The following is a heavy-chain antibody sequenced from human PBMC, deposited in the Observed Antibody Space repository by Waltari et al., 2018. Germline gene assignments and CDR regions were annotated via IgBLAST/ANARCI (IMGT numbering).Heavy chain of an antibody. Sequence: QVQLQQWGAGLLKPSETLSLTCVVYGGSFSGYYWSWIRQPPGKGLEWMGEITQSGRTNHNPSLKSRVTISIDTSKNQISLKLRSVTAADTAVYYCARANTIFGVVRTWYYMDVWGKGTTVTVSS. V-gene: IGHV4-34*01. D-gene: IGHD3-3*01. J-gene: IGHJ6*03. CDR2: ITQSGRT. CDR3: ARANTIFGVVRTWYYMDV. CDR1: GGSFSGYY.